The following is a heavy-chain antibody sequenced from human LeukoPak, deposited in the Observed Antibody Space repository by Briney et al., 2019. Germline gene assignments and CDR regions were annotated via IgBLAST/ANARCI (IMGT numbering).Heavy chain of an antibody. J-gene: IGHJ4*02. Sequence: ASVKVSCKASGYTFTSYYMHWVRQAPGQGLEWMGIINPSGGSTSYAQKFQGRVTMTRDTFTSTVYMELSSLRSEDTAVYYCAAVSSSWSFDYWGQGTLVTVSS. CDR2: INPSGGST. CDR3: AAVSSSWSFDY. CDR1: GYTFTSYY. D-gene: IGHD6-13*01. V-gene: IGHV1-46*01.